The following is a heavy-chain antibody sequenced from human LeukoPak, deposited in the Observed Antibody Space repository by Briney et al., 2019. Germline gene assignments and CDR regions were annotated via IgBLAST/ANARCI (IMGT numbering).Heavy chain of an antibody. CDR3: ARLSGKYSGDFDY. Sequence: PEGSLRLSCAASGFTFSSYAMHWVRQATGKSLEWISAITTAGDTYYPGSVKGRFTISREDAKNSLYLQMNSLRAEDTAVYYCARLSGKYSGDFDYWGQGTLVTVSS. D-gene: IGHD1-26*01. CDR2: ITTAGDT. J-gene: IGHJ4*02. V-gene: IGHV3-13*01. CDR1: GFTFSSYA.